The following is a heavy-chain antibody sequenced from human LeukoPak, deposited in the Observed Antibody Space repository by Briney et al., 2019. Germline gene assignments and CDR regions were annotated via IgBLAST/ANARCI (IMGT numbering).Heavy chain of an antibody. CDR1: GGTFRSYG. CDR3: ARGLYCSSSTSCYDYGMDV. J-gene: IGHJ6*02. V-gene: IGHV1-69*01. CDR2: FIPILGTA. D-gene: IGHD2-2*01. Sequence: SVKVSFKASGGTFRSYGLNWVRQAPGQGLEWMGGFIPILGTAKYAQKLQGRVTITADESTSTGYMELSSLRYEDTAVYYCARGLYCSSSTSCYDYGMDVWGQGTTVTVSS.